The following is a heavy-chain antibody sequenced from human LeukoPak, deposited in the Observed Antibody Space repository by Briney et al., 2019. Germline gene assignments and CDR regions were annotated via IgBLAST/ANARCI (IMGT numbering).Heavy chain of an antibody. CDR2: IWSDGTEK. Sequence: PGGSLRLSCTASGFTYSHYGMHWVRQVPGKGLEWVAVIWSDGTEKYYADAVKGRFTISRDNSRNTLYLQMNSLRGEDTAVYYCAKDAQRGFDYSNSLEYWGQGTLVTVSS. V-gene: IGHV3-33*06. J-gene: IGHJ4*02. CDR1: GFTYSHYG. D-gene: IGHD4-11*01. CDR3: AKDAQRGFDYSNSLEY.